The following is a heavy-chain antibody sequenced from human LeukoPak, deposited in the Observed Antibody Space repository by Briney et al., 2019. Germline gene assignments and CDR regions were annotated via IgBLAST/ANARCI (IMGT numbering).Heavy chain of an antibody. CDR2: ISSSGSSI. Sequence: GGSLRLSCAASGFTFSSFEMNWVRQAPGKGLEWVSYISSSGSSIYYADSVKGRFTISRDNAKNSLYLQMNSLRAEDTAVYYCARLVRSDSWSGYYKGYYYYMDVWGKGTTVTVSS. D-gene: IGHD3-3*01. J-gene: IGHJ6*03. V-gene: IGHV3-48*03. CDR3: ARLVRSDSWSGYYKGYYYYMDV. CDR1: GFTFSSFE.